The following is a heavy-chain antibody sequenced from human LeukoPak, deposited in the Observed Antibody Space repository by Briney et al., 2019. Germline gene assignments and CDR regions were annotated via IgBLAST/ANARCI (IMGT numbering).Heavy chain of an antibody. CDR3: ARDGGYCSGGSCYDY. D-gene: IGHD2-15*01. J-gene: IGHJ4*02. CDR2: ISAYNGNI. Sequence: GASVKVSFKASGYTFTSYGISWVRQAPGQGLEWMGWISAYNGNINYAQKLQGRVIMTTDTSTSTAYIELRGLRSDDTAVYYCARDGGYCSGGSCYDYWGQGTLVSVSS. CDR1: GYTFTSYG. V-gene: IGHV1-18*01.